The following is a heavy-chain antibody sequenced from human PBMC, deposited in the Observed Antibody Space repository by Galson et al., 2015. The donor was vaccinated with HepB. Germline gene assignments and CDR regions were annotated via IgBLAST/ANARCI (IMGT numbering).Heavy chain of an antibody. Sequence: SVKVSCKASGYTFTSHSVHWVRQAPGQGLEWMGLINPTDGSTTYAQKFQGRVTMTRDTSTITVYMELSSLRSEDTAVYYCARGRDDDGNLYYYSMDVWGKGTTVTVSS. V-gene: IGHV1-46*01. CDR2: INPTDGST. CDR1: GYTFTSHS. J-gene: IGHJ6*03. CDR3: ARGRDDDGNLYYYSMDV. D-gene: IGHD4-11*01.